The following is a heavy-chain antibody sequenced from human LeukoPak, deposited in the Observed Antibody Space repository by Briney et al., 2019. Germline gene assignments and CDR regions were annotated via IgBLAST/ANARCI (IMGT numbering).Heavy chain of an antibody. J-gene: IGHJ4*02. CDR3: ARWLLGELEGGDY. V-gene: IGHV4-34*01. CDR1: GGSFSGYY. Sequence: SETLSLTCAVYGGSFSGYYWSWIRQPPGRGLEWIGEINHSGNANYNPSLESRVTISADTSKNQFSLKLSSVTGADTAVYYCARWLLGELEGGDYWGQGTLVTVSS. D-gene: IGHD3-22*01. CDR2: INHSGNA.